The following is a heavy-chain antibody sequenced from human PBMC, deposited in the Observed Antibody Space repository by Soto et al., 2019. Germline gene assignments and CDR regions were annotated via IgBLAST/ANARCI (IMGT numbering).Heavy chain of an antibody. J-gene: IGHJ4*02. D-gene: IGHD1-1*01. V-gene: IGHV3-23*01. Sequence: GGSLRLSCSGSGFTFRNYTMHWVRQAPGKGLEWVAGIFGDASGTYYTDSMRDRVTISRDNSKNTVFLQMNNLRPEDTAIYFCAKDRVPDSRWNFDYWGQGTVVTVSS. CDR3: AKDRVPDSRWNFDY. CDR1: GFTFRNYT. CDR2: IFGDASGT.